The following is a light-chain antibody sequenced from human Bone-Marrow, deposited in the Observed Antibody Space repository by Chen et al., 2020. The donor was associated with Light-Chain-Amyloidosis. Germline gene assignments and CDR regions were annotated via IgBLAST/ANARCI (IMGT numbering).Light chain of an antibody. V-gene: IGKV1-5*03. J-gene: IGKJ2*01. CDR1: QSISNW. CDR3: QQYSSYSFT. Sequence: DIQMTQSPYTLSASVRDRVTITCRASQSISNWLAWYQQKPGKAPNLLIYKASNLQRGVPSRFSGSGSGTEFTLTINSLQPEDFTTYYCQQYSSYSFTFGQGTKLELK. CDR2: KAS.